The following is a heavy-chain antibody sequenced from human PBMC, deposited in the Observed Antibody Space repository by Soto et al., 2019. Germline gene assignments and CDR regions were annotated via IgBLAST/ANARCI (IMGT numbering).Heavy chain of an antibody. CDR3: AKDRANYDFWSAYQPFDY. Sequence: GGSLRLSCSASGFTVSTYTMGWVRLAPGKGLQWVSTIFGGGDSTDYADSVEGRFTISRDNSKNTVYLQMNSLRAEDTAVYYCAKDRANYDFWSAYQPFDYWGQGTLVTVS. D-gene: IGHD3-3*01. CDR1: GFTVSTYT. J-gene: IGHJ4*02. V-gene: IGHV3-23*01. CDR2: IFGGGDST.